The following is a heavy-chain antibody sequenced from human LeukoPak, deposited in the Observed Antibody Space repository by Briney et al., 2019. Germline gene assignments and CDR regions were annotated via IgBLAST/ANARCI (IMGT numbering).Heavy chain of an antibody. D-gene: IGHD3-10*02. CDR2: IIGIYGST. Sequence: GGSLRLSCAASGFTFSRYGMSWLRQAPGKGLEWVSAIIGIYGSTYYPDSVRGRFTISRDNSKNTLYLQMNSLRAEDTAVYYCAELGITMIGGVWGKGTTVTISS. J-gene: IGHJ6*04. V-gene: IGHV3-23*01. CDR1: GFTFSRYG. CDR3: AELGITMIGGV.